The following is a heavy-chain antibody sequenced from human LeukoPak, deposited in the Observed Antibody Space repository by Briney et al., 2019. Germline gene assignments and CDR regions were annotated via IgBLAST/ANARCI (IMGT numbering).Heavy chain of an antibody. D-gene: IGHD3-22*01. Sequence: SETLSLTCTVSGGSISSYYWSWIRQPPGKGLEWIGYIYYSGSTNYNPSLKSRVTISVDTSKNQFSLKLSSVTAADTAVYYCAGTYYYDSSGHWTDAFDIWGQGTMATVSS. J-gene: IGHJ3*02. CDR1: GGSISSYY. CDR3: AGTYYYDSSGHWTDAFDI. CDR2: IYYSGST. V-gene: IGHV4-59*08.